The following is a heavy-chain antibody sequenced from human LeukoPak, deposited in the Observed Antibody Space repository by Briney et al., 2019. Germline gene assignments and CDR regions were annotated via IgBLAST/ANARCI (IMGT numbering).Heavy chain of an antibody. CDR3: ARAPYGGYSTDAFDI. CDR1: GGSFSGYY. V-gene: IGHV4-34*01. CDR2: INHSGST. D-gene: IGHD4-23*01. Sequence: PSETLSLTCGVSGGSFSGYYWNWIRQSPGKGLEWIGEINHSGSTSYNPSLKSRVTISVDTSKYQVSLKLRSVTAADTAVYYCARAPYGGYSTDAFDIWGQGTMVTVSS. J-gene: IGHJ3*02.